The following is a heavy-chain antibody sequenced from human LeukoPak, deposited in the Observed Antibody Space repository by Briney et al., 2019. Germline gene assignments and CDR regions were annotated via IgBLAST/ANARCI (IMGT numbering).Heavy chain of an antibody. CDR1: GFIFTGYN. CDR3: ARDMTPTIAESWFDP. J-gene: IGHJ5*02. D-gene: IGHD6-13*01. Sequence: ASVRVSCKTSGFIFTGYNIHWVRQAPGQGLEWMGWINPNSGGTYYTQHFQGRVSMTLDTSISTACMELSSLRSDDTAVYYCARDMTPTIAESWFDPWGQGTLITVSS. V-gene: IGHV1-2*02. CDR2: INPNSGGT.